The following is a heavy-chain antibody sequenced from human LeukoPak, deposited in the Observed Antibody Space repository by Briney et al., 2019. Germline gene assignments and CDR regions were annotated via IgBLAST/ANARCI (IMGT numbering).Heavy chain of an antibody. V-gene: IGHV3-30*02. CDR3: AKEPYYYDSSRPGSYYYMGV. CDR1: GFTFSSYG. J-gene: IGHJ6*03. D-gene: IGHD3-22*01. CDR2: IRYDGSNK. Sequence: GGSLRLSCAASGFTFSSYGMHWVRQAPGKGLEWVAFIRYDGSNKYYADSVKGRFTISRDNSKNTLYLQMNSLRAEDTAVYYCAKEPYYYDSSRPGSYYYMGVWGKGTTVTVSS.